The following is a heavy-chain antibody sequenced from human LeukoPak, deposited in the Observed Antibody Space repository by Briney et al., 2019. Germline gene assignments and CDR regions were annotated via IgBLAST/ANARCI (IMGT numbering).Heavy chain of an antibody. Sequence: RPGGSLRLSCAASGFTFSSYAMHWVRQAPGKGLEWVAVISYDGSNKYYADSVKGRFTISRDNSKNTLYLQMNSLRAEDTALYFCAKDSSSSNYYYGLDVWGQGTTVTVSS. CDR3: AKDSSSSNYYYGLDV. CDR1: GFTFSSYA. D-gene: IGHD6-6*01. V-gene: IGHV3-30-3*01. CDR2: ISYDGSNK. J-gene: IGHJ6*02.